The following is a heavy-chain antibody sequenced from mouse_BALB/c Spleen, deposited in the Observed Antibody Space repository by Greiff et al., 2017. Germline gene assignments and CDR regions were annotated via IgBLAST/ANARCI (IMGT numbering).Heavy chain of an antibody. D-gene: IGHD2-4*01. Sequence: DVKLVESGGGLVKPGGSLKLSCAASGFTFSSYAMSWVRQSPEKRLEWVAEISSGGSYTYYPDTVTGRFTISRDNAKNTLYLEMSSLRSEDTAMYYCARDQGITTGGPWFAYWGQGTLVTVS. V-gene: IGHV5-9-4*01. CDR3: ARDQGITTGGPWFAY. CDR1: GFTFSSYA. CDR2: ISSGGSYT. J-gene: IGHJ3*01.